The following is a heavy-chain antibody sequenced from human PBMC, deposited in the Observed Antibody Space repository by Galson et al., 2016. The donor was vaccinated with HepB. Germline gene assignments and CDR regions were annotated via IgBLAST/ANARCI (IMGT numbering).Heavy chain of an antibody. CDR3: AKAGTYSSSKGWFDP. D-gene: IGHD6-13*01. J-gene: IGHJ5*02. V-gene: IGHV3-9*01. Sequence: SLRLSCAASGFTFDAYAMHWVRQAPGKGLAWVSGISWNKGTIGYADSVKGRFTISRDNAKNSLYLQMNSLSPEDTALYYCAKAGTYSSSKGWFDPWGQGTLVTVSS. CDR2: ISWNKGTI. CDR1: GFTFDAYA.